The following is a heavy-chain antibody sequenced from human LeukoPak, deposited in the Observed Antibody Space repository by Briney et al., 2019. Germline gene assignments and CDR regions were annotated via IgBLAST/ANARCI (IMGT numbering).Heavy chain of an antibody. CDR3: VRDRWPGLGDF. Sequence: GGSLRLSCAASGFTVSDNYMSWVRQAPGKGLEWVSTVYIGGLTYYADPVKGRFTISRDNSKNTLYLQMSSLRAEDTAVYYCVRDRWPGLGDFWGQGTTVTVSS. CDR1: GFTVSDNY. D-gene: IGHD6-19*01. CDR2: VYIGGLT. J-gene: IGHJ6*02. V-gene: IGHV3-66*01.